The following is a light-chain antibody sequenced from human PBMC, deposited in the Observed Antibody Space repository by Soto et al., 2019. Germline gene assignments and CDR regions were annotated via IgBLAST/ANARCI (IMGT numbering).Light chain of an antibody. V-gene: IGKV1-5*03. Sequence: DIQMTQSPSTLSASVGDRVTITCRASQSFGSWLDWDQQKPGKAHKLLIYKASSLESGVPSRLIGSGSGTEVTITISSRQPDDFASYYYQLYGSYSPSTFGQGTKVEIK. CDR3: QLYGSYSPST. J-gene: IGKJ1*01. CDR2: KAS. CDR1: QSFGSW.